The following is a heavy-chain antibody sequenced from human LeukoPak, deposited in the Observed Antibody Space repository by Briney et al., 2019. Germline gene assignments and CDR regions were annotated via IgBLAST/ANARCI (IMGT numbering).Heavy chain of an antibody. J-gene: IGHJ4*02. CDR2: IYSGGST. V-gene: IGHV3-53*01. CDR3: ARDASYGDYAFDY. Sequence: GGSLRLSCAASGLTVSSNYMSWVRQAPGKGLEWGSVIYSGGSTYYADSVKGRFTISRDNSKNTLYLQMNSLRAEDTAVYYCARDASYGDYAFDYWGQGTLVTVSS. CDR1: GLTVSSNY. D-gene: IGHD4-17*01.